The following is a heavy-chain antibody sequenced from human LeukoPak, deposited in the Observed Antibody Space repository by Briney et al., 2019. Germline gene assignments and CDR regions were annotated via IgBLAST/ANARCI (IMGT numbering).Heavy chain of an antibody. Sequence: GGSLRLSCAASGFTFSSYWMHWVRQAPGKGLMWVSRINSDGSITSYADSVKGRFTISRDNAKNTLYLQMNSLRAEDTAVYYFASPTVTTLNGYFALWGRGTWSLSPQ. D-gene: IGHD4-17*01. V-gene: IGHV3-74*01. CDR3: ASPTVTTLNGYFAL. CDR1: GFTFSSYW. CDR2: INSDGSIT. J-gene: IGHJ2*01.